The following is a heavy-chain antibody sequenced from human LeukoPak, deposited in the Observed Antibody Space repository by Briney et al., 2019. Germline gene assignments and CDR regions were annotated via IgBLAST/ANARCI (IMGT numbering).Heavy chain of an antibody. Sequence: SQTLSLTCTVSGGSISSGGYYWSCIRQSPGKGLEWIGEINHSGSTNYNPSLKSRVTISLDTSKNQFSLKLSSVTAADTAVYYCARGLSGRGHYSDYWGQGALVTVSS. D-gene: IGHD3-10*01. CDR1: GGSISSGGYY. J-gene: IGHJ4*02. CDR2: INHSGST. V-gene: IGHV4-30-2*06. CDR3: ARGLSGRGHYSDY.